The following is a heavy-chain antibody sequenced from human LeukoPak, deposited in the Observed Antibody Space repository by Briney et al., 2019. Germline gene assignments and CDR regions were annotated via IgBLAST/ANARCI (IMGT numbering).Heavy chain of an antibody. CDR3: ARDATKLLWFGELSEDAFDI. CDR2: IRSKANSYAT. Sequence: PGGSLRLSCAASGFTFSGSAMHWVRQASGKGLEWVGRIRSKANSYATAYAASVKGRFTISRDDSKNTAYLQMNSLRAEDTAVYYCARDATKLLWFGELSEDAFDIWGQGTMVTVSS. D-gene: IGHD3-10*01. CDR1: GFTFSGSA. V-gene: IGHV3-73*01. J-gene: IGHJ3*02.